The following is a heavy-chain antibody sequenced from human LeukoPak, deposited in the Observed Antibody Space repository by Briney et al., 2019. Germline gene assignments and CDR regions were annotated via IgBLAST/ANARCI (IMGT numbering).Heavy chain of an antibody. CDR2: ISSSSSYI. D-gene: IGHD1-1*01. CDR3: AREYNQQLGYYYYMDV. CDR1: GFTFSSYA. J-gene: IGHJ6*03. V-gene: IGHV3-21*01. Sequence: GGSLRLSCAASGFTFSSYAMSWVRQAPGKGLEWVSSISSSSSYIYYADSVKGRFTISRDNAKNSLYLQMDSLRAEDTAVYYCAREYNQQLGYYYYMDVWGKGTTVTVSS.